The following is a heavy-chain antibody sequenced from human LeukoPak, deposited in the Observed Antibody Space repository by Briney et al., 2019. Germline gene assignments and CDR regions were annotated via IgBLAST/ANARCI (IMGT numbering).Heavy chain of an antibody. CDR2: IIPIFGTA. CDR1: GGTFSSYA. D-gene: IGHD6-13*01. J-gene: IGHJ6*02. V-gene: IGHV1-69*13. CDR3: AAGTGYYYGMDV. Sequence: GASVKVSCKASGGTFSSYAISWVRQAPGQGLEWMGGIIPIFGTANYAQKFQGRVTITADESTSTAYMELSSLRSEDTAVYFAAAGTGYYYGMDVWGQGTTVTVSS.